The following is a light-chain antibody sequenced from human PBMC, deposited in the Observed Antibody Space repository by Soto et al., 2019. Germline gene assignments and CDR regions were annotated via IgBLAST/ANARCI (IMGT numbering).Light chain of an antibody. CDR3: QHYDSLPIT. Sequence: EIVLTQSPATLSLSPGERDTLSCRASQSVSSYLAWYQQKPGRAPRLLIYDASNRATGISARFSGSGSGTDFTLTISSLEPEDFAVYYCQHYDSLPITFGQGTRLEI. J-gene: IGKJ5*01. CDR1: QSVSSY. CDR2: DAS. V-gene: IGKV3-11*01.